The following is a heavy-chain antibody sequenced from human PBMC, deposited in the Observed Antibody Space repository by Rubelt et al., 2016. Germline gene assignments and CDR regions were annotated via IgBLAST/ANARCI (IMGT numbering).Heavy chain of an antibody. Sequence: ASGFTFSSYSMNWVRQAPGKGLEWVSSISSSSSYIYYADSVKGRFTISRDNAKNSPYLQMNSLRAEDTAVYYCAREVTAVAASEFDYWGQGTLVTVSS. J-gene: IGHJ4*02. CDR2: ISSSSSYI. CDR3: AREVTAVAASEFDY. V-gene: IGHV3-21*01. CDR1: GFTFSSYS. D-gene: IGHD6-19*01.